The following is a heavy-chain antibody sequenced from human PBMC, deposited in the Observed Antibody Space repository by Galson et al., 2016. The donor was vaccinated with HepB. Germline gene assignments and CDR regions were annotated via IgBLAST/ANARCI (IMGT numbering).Heavy chain of an antibody. CDR2: ITGGGIST. CDR3: AKDLRT. D-gene: IGHD1-1*01. Sequence: SLRLSCAASGFSFGAYAMSWVRQAPGKGLEWVSAITGGGISTYYLDSVKGRFVIARDNSKNTLFLKMNNLRAEDTATYYCAKDLRTWGQGTLVTVSS. J-gene: IGHJ4*02. V-gene: IGHV3-23*01. CDR1: GFSFGAYA.